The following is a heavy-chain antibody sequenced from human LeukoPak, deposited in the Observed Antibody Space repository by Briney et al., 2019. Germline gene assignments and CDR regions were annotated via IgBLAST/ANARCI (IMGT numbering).Heavy chain of an antibody. CDR2: IIPIIGIV. V-gene: IGHV1-69*04. J-gene: IGHJ6*02. Sequence: SVTVSCTASGGTFIMYAISWVRQAPGQGLEWMGRIIPIIGIVNYAQKFQGRVTITADKSTSTAYMELSSLRSEDTAVYYCARVPSGYTPNANYYYYGMDVWGQGTTVTVSS. D-gene: IGHD5-12*01. CDR1: GGTFIMYA. CDR3: ARVPSGYTPNANYYYYGMDV.